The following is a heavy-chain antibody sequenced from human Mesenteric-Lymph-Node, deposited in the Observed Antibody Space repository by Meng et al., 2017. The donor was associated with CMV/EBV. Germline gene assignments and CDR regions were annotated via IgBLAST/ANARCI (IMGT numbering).Heavy chain of an antibody. CDR3: ARAGIVVVPAAHRDYYYYGMDV. CDR2: IIPIFGTA. Sequence: SVKVSCKASGGTFSSYAISWVRQAPGQGLEWMGGIIPIFGTAKYAQKFQGRVTITTDESTSTAYMELSSLRSEDTAVYYCARAGIVVVPAAHRDYYYYGMDVWGQGTTVTVSS. V-gene: IGHV1-69*05. J-gene: IGHJ6*02. CDR1: GGTFSSYA. D-gene: IGHD2-2*01.